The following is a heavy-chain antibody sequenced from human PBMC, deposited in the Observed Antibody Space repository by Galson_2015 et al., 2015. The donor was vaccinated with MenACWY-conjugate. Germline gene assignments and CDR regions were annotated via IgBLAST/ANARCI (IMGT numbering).Heavy chain of an antibody. CDR2: ISSSSSYT. CDR3: ARDRRSMAVAGYWYFDL. Sequence: SLRLSCAASGFTFSDYYMSWIRQAPGKGLEWVSYISSSSSYTNYADSVKGRFTISRDNAKNSLYLQMNSLRAEDTAVYYCARDRRSMAVAGYWYFDLWGRGTLVTVSS. J-gene: IGHJ2*01. CDR1: GFTFSDYY. D-gene: IGHD6-19*01. V-gene: IGHV3-11*06.